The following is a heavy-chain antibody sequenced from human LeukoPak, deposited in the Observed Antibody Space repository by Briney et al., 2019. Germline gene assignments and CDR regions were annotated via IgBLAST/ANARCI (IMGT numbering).Heavy chain of an antibody. Sequence: PGGSLRLSCAASGFTFSNYAMTWVRQAPGKGLEWVSAISGSGGSTYYADSVKGRLTISRDNSKNTLYLQMNSLRAEDTAVYYCAKDSYYYGSGSPVFDYWGQGTLVTVSS. D-gene: IGHD3-10*01. J-gene: IGHJ4*02. CDR2: ISGSGGST. V-gene: IGHV3-23*01. CDR3: AKDSYYYGSGSPVFDY. CDR1: GFTFSNYA.